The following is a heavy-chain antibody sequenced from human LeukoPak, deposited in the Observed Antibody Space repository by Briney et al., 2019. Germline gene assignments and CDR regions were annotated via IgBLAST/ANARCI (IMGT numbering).Heavy chain of an antibody. CDR3: AKDSGIVGAKGGFFDY. CDR2: ISYDGSNK. D-gene: IGHD1-26*01. V-gene: IGHV3-30*18. J-gene: IGHJ4*02. CDR1: GFTFSSYG. Sequence: GGSLRLSCAASGFTFSSYGMHWVRQAPGKGLEWVAVISYDGSNKYYADSVKGRFTISRDNSKDTLYLQMNSLRAEDTAVYYCAKDSGIVGAKGGFFDYWGQGTLVTVSS.